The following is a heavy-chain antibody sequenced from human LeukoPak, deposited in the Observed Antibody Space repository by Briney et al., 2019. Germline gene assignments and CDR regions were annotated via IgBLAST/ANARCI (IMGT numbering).Heavy chain of an antibody. CDR2: ISHDGTTK. CDR3: AREVQRPNFFDY. V-gene: IGHV3-30*03. D-gene: IGHD1-1*01. Sequence: GGSLRLSCAASGFTFSSYGMHWVRQAPGKGLEWVAVISHDGTTKYYTDSVKGRFTISRDNSRNTLYLQMNSLRAEDTAVFYCAREVQRPNFFDYWGQGTLVTVSS. J-gene: IGHJ4*02. CDR1: GFTFSSYG.